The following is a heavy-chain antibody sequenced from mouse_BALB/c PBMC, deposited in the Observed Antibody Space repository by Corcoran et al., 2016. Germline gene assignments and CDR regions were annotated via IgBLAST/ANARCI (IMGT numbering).Heavy chain of an antibody. CDR1: GYTFTNYG. V-gene: IGHV9-1*02. CDR2: INTYTGEP. J-gene: IGHJ3*01. CDR3: ARNYRYDGFAY. D-gene: IGHD2-14*01. Sequence: QIQLVQSGPELKKPGETVKISCKASGYTFTNYGMNWVKQAPGKGLKWMGWINTYTGEPTYADDFKGRFAFSLETSASTAYLQINNLKNEDMATYFCARNYRYDGFAYWGQGTLVTVSA.